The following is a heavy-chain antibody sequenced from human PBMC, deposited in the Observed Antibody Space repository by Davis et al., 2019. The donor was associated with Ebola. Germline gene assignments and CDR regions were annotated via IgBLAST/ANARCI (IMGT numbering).Heavy chain of an antibody. V-gene: IGHV6-1*01. CDR3: ARGDWNDRWFDP. CDR2: TYYRSKRYN. D-gene: IGHD1-1*01. CDR1: GDILSSNSAA. Sequence: SQTLSLTPAISGDILSSNSAAWNSTRQSPSRGLEWLGRTYYRSKRYNDYAVSVKSRITINPDTSKNQFSLQLNSVTPEETAVYYCARGDWNDRWFDPWGQGTLVTVSS. J-gene: IGHJ5*02.